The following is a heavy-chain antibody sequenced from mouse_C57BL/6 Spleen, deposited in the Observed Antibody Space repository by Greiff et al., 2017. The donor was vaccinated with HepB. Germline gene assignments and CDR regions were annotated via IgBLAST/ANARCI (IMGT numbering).Heavy chain of an antibody. V-gene: IGHV1-59*01. J-gene: IGHJ4*01. CDR1: GYTFTSYW. CDR3: ARIRLLRDAMDY. Sequence: QVQLQQPGAELVRPGTSVKLSCKASGYTFTSYWMHWVKQRPGQGLEWIGVIYPSDSYTNYNQKFKGKATLTVDTSSSTAYMQLSSLTSEDSAVYYCARIRLLRDAMDYWGQGASVTVSS. D-gene: IGHD1-1*01. CDR2: IYPSDSYT.